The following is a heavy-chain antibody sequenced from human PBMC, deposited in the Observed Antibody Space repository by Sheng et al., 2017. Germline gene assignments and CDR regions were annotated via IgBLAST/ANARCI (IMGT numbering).Heavy chain of an antibody. V-gene: IGHV1-69*14. D-gene: IGHD3-10*01. CDR1: GGTFSGSG. Sequence: QVQLVQSGAELKKPGSSVKVSCKASGGTFSGSGISWVRQAPGQGLEWMGGIIPVFDEPHYAQSFQGRVTITADKSSSTAYMELSSLRSDDTAMYYCAIAVRAVIQVYYIDYWGQGTLVTVSS. CDR2: IIPVFDEP. CDR3: AIAVRAVIQVYYIDY. J-gene: IGHJ4*02.